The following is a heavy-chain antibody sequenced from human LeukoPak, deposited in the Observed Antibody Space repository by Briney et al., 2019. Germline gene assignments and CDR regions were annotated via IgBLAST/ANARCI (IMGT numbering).Heavy chain of an antibody. CDR2: ISSSSSYI. Sequence: GGSLRLSCAASGFTFSSYSMNWVRQAPGKGLEWVSSISSSSSYIYYADSVKGRFTISRDNAENSLYLQMNSLRAEDTAVYYCARGPYYYDSSGYYYWGQGTLVTVSS. CDR3: ARGPYYYDSSGYYY. D-gene: IGHD3-22*01. CDR1: GFTFSSYS. V-gene: IGHV3-21*01. J-gene: IGHJ4*02.